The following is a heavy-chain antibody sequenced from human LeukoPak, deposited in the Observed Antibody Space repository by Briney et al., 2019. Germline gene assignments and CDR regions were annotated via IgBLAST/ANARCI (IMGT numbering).Heavy chain of an antibody. V-gene: IGHV3-7*01. Sequence: GGSLRLSCAASGFTFSSYWMSWVRQAPGKGLEWVANIKQDGSEKYYVDSVKGRFTICRDNAKNPLYLQKNSLRAEDTAVYYCAREGYFSAFDYWGQGTLVTVSS. CDR2: IKQDGSEK. J-gene: IGHJ4*02. CDR3: AREGYFSAFDY. D-gene: IGHD3-3*01. CDR1: GFTFSSYW.